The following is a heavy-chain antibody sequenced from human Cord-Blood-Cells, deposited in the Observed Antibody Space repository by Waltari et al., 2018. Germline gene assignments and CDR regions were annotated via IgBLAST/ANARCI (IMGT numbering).Heavy chain of an antibody. CDR3: ANNWGSGYFDY. J-gene: IGHJ4*02. CDR1: GFTFSSYA. V-gene: IGHV3-23*01. CDR2: IRGSGGST. Sequence: EGQLLESGGGLVQTGGSLRPSCAASGFTFSSYALSWVRPAPGKGLEWVSAIRGSGGSTYYADSVNGRFTISRDNSKNTLYLQMNSLRAEDTAVYYCANNWGSGYFDYWGQGTLVTVSS. D-gene: IGHD7-27*01.